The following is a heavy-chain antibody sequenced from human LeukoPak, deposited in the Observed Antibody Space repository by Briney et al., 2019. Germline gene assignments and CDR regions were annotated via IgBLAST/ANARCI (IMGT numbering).Heavy chain of an antibody. D-gene: IGHD3-16*01. V-gene: IGHV4-59*01. CDR2: IYYSGST. CDR1: GGSISSYY. J-gene: IGHJ4*02. CDR3: ARGVWGSLGY. Sequence: PSETLSLTCTVSGGSISSYYWSWLRQPPGKGLEWIGYIYYSGSTNYNPSLKSRVTISVDTSKNQFSLKLSSVTAADTAVYYCARGVWGSLGYWGQGTLVTVSS.